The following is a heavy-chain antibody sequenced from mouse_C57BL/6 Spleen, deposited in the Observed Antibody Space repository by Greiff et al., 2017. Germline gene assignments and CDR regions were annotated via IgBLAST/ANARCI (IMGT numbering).Heavy chain of an antibody. J-gene: IGHJ2*01. CDR3: ARRENYFDY. CDR1: GYTFTDYY. CDR2: IYHGGGKT. V-gene: IGHV1-76*01. Sequence: QVHVKQSGAELVRPGASVKLSCKASGYTFTDYYINWVKQRPGQGLEWIARIYHGGGKTYYNEKLKGKATLTAEKSSSTAYMQLSSLTSEDSAVYFCARRENYFDYWGQGTTLTVSS.